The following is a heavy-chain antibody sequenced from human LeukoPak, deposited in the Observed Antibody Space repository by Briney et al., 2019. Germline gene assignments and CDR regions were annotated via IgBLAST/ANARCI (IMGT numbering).Heavy chain of an antibody. Sequence: GGSLRLSCAASGFTFSNYWMHWVRQAPGKGLVWVTRINTDGSTTSYADSVEGRFTISRDNSKNTLYLQMNSLRAEDTAVYYCARVSTGKYYLDSWGQGTLVTVSS. V-gene: IGHV3-74*01. CDR3: ARVSTGKYYLDS. CDR2: INTDGSTT. J-gene: IGHJ4*02. CDR1: GFTFSNYW. D-gene: IGHD2-8*02.